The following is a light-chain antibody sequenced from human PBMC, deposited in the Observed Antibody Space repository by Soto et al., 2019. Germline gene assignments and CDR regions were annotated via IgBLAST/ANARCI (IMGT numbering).Light chain of an antibody. CDR3: SSYAGSNNLYV. V-gene: IGLV2-8*01. J-gene: IGLJ1*01. CDR2: EVS. CDR1: SSDIGVYNH. Sequence: QSALTQPPSASGSPGQSVTISCTGTSSDIGVYNHVSWYQQHPGKAPKLMIYEVSKRPSGVPDRFSGSKSGNTASLTVSGLQAEDEADYYCSSYAGSNNLYVFGTGTKVTVL.